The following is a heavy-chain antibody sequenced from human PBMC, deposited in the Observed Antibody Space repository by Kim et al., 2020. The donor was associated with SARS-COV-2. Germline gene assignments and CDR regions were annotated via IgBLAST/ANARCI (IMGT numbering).Heavy chain of an antibody. D-gene: IGHD6-13*01. CDR2: IIPIFGTA. CDR3: ARTKGIAAAGPYWYFDL. J-gene: IGHJ2*01. Sequence: SVKVSCKASGGTFSSYAISWVRQAPGQGLEWMGGIIPIFGTANYAQKFQGRVTITADESTSTAYMELSSLRSEDTAVYYCARTKGIAAAGPYWYFDLWGRGTLVTVSS. V-gene: IGHV1-69*13. CDR1: GGTFSSYA.